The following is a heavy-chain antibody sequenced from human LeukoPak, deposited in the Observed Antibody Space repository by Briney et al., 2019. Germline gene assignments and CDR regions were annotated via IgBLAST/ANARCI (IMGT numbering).Heavy chain of an antibody. CDR1: GGSISSYY. Sequence: SETLSLTCTVSGGSISSYYWSWVRQPPGKGLEWIGYIYYSGSTNYNPSLKSRVTISVDTSKNQFSLKLSSVTAADTAVYYCARRYYDSSGSYYFDYWGQGTLVTVSS. CDR2: IYYSGST. V-gene: IGHV4-59*01. D-gene: IGHD3-22*01. J-gene: IGHJ4*02. CDR3: ARRYYDSSGSYYFDY.